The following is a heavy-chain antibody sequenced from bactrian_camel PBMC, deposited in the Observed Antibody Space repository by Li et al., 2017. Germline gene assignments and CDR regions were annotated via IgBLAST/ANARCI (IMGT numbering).Heavy chain of an antibody. V-gene: IGHV3S55*01. D-gene: IGHD6*01. CDR1: GFSITASD. Sequence: HVQLVESGGGSVQVGETLRLSCTASGFSITASDMDWYRQIPGSACELVSSVSSGGRRYYADSVKGRFTISQDNSKNTWYLQMNNLKPEDTAMYYCAACSRVRGIWSVTLDSNEYSVWGQGTQVTVS. J-gene: IGHJ4*01. CDR2: VSSGGRR. CDR3: AACSRVRGIWSVTLDSNEYSV.